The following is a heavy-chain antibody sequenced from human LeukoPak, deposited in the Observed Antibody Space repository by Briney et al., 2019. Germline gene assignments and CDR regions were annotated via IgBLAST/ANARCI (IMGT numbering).Heavy chain of an antibody. CDR1: GYSINNGYQ. CDR3: AKVSLLNVVPAAPYFDY. J-gene: IGHJ4*02. D-gene: IGHD2-2*01. V-gene: IGHV4-38-2*01. CDR2: IYHNGGA. Sequence: PSETLSLTCAVSGYSINNGYQWAWIRQSPGRGLEWIGSIYHNGGAHYNPSLRSRVVISVDTSNNQFSLRLSSVTVADTAVYYCAKVSLLNVVPAAPYFDYWGQGTLVTVSS.